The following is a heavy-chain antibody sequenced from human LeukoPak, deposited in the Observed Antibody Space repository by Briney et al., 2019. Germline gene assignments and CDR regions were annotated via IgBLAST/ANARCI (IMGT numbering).Heavy chain of an antibody. V-gene: IGHV1-2*02. Sequence: ASVKVSCKASGYTFTGYYMHWVRQAPGQGLEWMGWINPNSGGTNYAQKFQGRVTMTRDTSISTAYMELSRLRSDDTAVYYCARERQDIVLMVYASYYFDYWGQGTLVTVSS. CDR2: INPNSGGT. CDR3: ARERQDIVLMVYASYYFDY. CDR1: GYTFTGYY. D-gene: IGHD2-8*01. J-gene: IGHJ4*02.